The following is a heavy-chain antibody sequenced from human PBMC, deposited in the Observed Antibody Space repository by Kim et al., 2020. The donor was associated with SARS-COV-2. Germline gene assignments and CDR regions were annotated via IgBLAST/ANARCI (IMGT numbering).Heavy chain of an antibody. J-gene: IGHJ4*02. CDR3: AKRIGTVTDTRQFVFDS. CDR2: ISNSAAAT. CDR1: GFTFSNYC. V-gene: IGHV3-23*01. Sequence: GGSLRLSCAASGFTFSNYCMSWVRQAPGKGLAWVSAISNSAAATNYADSVKGRFTISRDDSKNTLFLQMNFLRADDTAVYYCAKRIGTVTDTRQFVFDSWGQRPVVTVSS. D-gene: IGHD4-17*01.